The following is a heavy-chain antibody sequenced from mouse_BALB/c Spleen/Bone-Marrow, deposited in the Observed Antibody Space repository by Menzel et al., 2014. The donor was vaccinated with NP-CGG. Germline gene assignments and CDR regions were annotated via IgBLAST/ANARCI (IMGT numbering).Heavy chain of an antibody. CDR1: GFTFSSFG. V-gene: IGHV5-17*02. CDR2: ISSGSTAI. CDR3: TRGGNWDDFDV. Sequence: EVQRVESGGGLVQPGGSRKLSCAASGFTFSSFGMHWVRQAPEKGLEWVAYISSGSTAIFYADTVKGRFTISRGNPKNTLFLQMTSLRSEDTAMYYCTRGGNWDDFDVWGAGTTVTVSS. J-gene: IGHJ1*01. D-gene: IGHD4-1*01.